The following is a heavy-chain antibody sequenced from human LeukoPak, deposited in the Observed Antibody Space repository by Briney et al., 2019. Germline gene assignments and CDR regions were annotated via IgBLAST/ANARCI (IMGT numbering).Heavy chain of an antibody. Sequence: SVKVSCKASGYTFTGYYMHWVRQAPGQGLEWMGGIIPIFGTANYAQKFQGRVTITADESTSTAYMELSSLRSEDTAVYYCARETPLVGATLDYWGQGTLVTVSS. CDR2: IIPIFGTA. V-gene: IGHV1-69*13. D-gene: IGHD1-26*01. CDR1: GYTFTGYY. CDR3: ARETPLVGATLDY. J-gene: IGHJ4*02.